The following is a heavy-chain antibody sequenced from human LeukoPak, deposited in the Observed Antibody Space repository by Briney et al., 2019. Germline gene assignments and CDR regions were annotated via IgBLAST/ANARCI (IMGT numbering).Heavy chain of an antibody. CDR3: ARGPGPYDFWTGHDY. V-gene: IGHV1-2*02. J-gene: IGHJ4*02. CDR1: GYTFTGYY. Sequence: VASVKVSCKASGYTFTGYYMHWVRQAPGQGLEWMGLINPNSGGTNYAQQFQGRVTMTRDTSITTASMELSRLRSDDTAVYFCARGPGPYDFWTGHDYWGQGTLVTVSS. CDR2: INPNSGGT. D-gene: IGHD3-3*01.